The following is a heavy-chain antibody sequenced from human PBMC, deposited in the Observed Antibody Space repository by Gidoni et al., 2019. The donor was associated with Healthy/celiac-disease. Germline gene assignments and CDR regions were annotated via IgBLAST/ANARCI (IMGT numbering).Heavy chain of an antibody. CDR3: AREGPGSGSYLYGMDV. D-gene: IGHD1-26*01. CDR2: IYSGGST. CDR1: GFTVSSNY. Sequence: EVQLVESGGGLVQPGGSLRRSCAASGFTVSSNYMSWVRQAPGKGLEWVSVIYSGGSTYYADSVKGRFTISRDNSKNTLYLQMNSLRAEDTAVYYCAREGPGSGSYLYGMDVWGQGTTVTVSS. J-gene: IGHJ6*02. V-gene: IGHV3-66*01.